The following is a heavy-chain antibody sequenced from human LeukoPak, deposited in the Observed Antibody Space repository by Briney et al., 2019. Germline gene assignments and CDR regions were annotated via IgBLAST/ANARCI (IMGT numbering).Heavy chain of an antibody. CDR1: GYTFTSYD. CDR3: ARVLRSSGWYY. J-gene: IGHJ4*02. D-gene: IGHD6-19*01. V-gene: IGHV1-8*01. Sequence: GASVKVSCKASGYTFTSYDINWVRQAAGQGLEWMGWMNPNSGNTGYAQKFQGSVTMTRDSSITTAYMELSSLRSEDTAVYYCARVLRSSGWYYWGQGTLVTVSS. CDR2: MNPNSGNT.